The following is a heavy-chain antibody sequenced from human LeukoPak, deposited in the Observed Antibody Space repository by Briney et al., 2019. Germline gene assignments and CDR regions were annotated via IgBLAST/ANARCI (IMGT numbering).Heavy chain of an antibody. D-gene: IGHD2-21*02. CDR2: IKSKTDGGTT. CDR1: GFTFSNAW. V-gene: IGHV3-15*01. J-gene: IGHJ4*02. Sequence: GGSLRLSCTASGFTFSNAWMTWVRQTPGKGLEWVGRIKSKTDGGTTDYAAPVKGRFTISRDDSQNTLYLQMNSLKTDDTALYYCTTRVRYCGGDCYPLDYWGQGTLVTVSS. CDR3: TTRVRYCGGDCYPLDY.